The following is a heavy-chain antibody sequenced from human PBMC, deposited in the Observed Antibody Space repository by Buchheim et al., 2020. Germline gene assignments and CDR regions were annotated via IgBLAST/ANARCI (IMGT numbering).Heavy chain of an antibody. D-gene: IGHD2-15*01. J-gene: IGHJ4*02. Sequence: EVQVVESGGGLVQPGGSLRLSCAASGFTFGRYWMHWVRQAPGGALVWVSRINEDGSHTTYTDSVKGRFTYSRDKAQNTLYLQMNSLTAEDTAVYYCSKDMSGAEDSWGQGTL. CDR1: GFTFGRYW. V-gene: IGHV3-74*03. CDR2: INEDGSHT. CDR3: SKDMSGAEDS.